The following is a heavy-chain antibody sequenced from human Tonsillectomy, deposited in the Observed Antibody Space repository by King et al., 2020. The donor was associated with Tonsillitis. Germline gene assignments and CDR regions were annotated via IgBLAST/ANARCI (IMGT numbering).Heavy chain of an antibody. V-gene: IGHV3-23*04. CDR3: AKQIGFCNGVTCSLDY. CDR1: GFTLSNYA. Sequence: VQLVESGGGLVQSGGSLRLSCAASGFTLSNYAMSWVRQAPGKGLEWVSSISGSGGYTYYADSVEGRVTISRDNSKNTLCLQMNSLRADDTAVYYCAKQIGFCNGVTCSLDYWGQGALVTVSS. D-gene: IGHD2-15*01. J-gene: IGHJ4*02. CDR2: ISGSGGYT.